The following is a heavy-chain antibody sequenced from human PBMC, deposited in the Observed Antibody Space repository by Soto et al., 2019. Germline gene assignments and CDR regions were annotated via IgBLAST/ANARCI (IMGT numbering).Heavy chain of an antibody. CDR2: IYYSGST. V-gene: IGHV4-39*01. CDR1: GGSISSSSYY. J-gene: IGHJ5*02. D-gene: IGHD2-8*01. CDR3: ARHGAVDCTIGVCYTLKWFDP. Sequence: QLQLQESGPGLVKPSETLSLTCSVSGGSISSSSYYWGWIRQPPGKGLEWIGSIYYSGSTYYSPSLKSRVTISVDTSKKQFSLKLRSVTAADTAVYYCARHGAVDCTIGVCYTLKWFDPWGQGALVTVSS.